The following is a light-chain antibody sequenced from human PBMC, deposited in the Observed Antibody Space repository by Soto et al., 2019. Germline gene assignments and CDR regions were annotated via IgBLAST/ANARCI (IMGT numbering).Light chain of an antibody. CDR2: GAS. Sequence: EVVLTQSLGTLSLSPGERATLSCRASQSVDSSTLAWYQQKPGQAPRLLISGASKRATGTPDRFSGSGSGTDFTLTISSLEPEDFAVYYCQHFDDSLTFGGGTKVEIK. V-gene: IGKV3-20*01. CDR3: QHFDDSLT. J-gene: IGKJ4*01. CDR1: QSVDSST.